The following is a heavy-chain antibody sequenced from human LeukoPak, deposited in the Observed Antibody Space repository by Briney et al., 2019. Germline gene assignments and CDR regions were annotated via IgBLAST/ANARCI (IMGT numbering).Heavy chain of an antibody. V-gene: IGHV3-48*04. D-gene: IGHD3-10*02. CDR3: AELGITMIGGV. CDR2: ISSTSRTL. CDR1: GFTFTNAW. J-gene: IGHJ6*04. Sequence: GGSLRLSCIASGFTFTNAWMNWVRQAPGKGLEWVSYISSTSRTLYYADSVKGRFTISRDNAKNSLYLQMNSLRAEDTAVYYCAELGITMIGGVWGKGTTVTISS.